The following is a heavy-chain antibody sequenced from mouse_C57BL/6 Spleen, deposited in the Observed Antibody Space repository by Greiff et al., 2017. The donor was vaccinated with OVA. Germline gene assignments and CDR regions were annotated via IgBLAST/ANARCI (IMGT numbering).Heavy chain of an antibody. CDR1: GYAFSSYW. CDR3: AQSYAVVDAMDY. V-gene: IGHV1-80*01. J-gene: IGHJ4*01. CDR2: IYPGDGDT. D-gene: IGHD1-3*01. Sequence: VQLQQSGAELVKPGASVKISCKASGYAFSSYWMNWVKQRPGKGLEWIGQIYPGDGDTNYNGKFKGKTTLTADKSSSTAYMQLSSLTSEDSAVYFCAQSYAVVDAMDYWGQGTSVTVSS.